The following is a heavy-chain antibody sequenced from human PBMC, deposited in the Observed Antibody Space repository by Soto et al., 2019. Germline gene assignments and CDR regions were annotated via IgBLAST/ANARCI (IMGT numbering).Heavy chain of an antibody. V-gene: IGHV3-11*05. CDR3: AGGGGSYLPDY. D-gene: IGHD1-26*01. Sequence: QVQLVESGGGLVKPGGSLRLSCAASGFTFSDYYMSWIRQAPGKGLEWVSYISRSTSYTKYADSVNGRFSMSRNNANNPLYLKMNSLRADDRAVYYCAGGGGSYLPDYWGQGTLVTVSS. CDR1: GFTFSDYY. J-gene: IGHJ4*02. CDR2: ISRSTSYT.